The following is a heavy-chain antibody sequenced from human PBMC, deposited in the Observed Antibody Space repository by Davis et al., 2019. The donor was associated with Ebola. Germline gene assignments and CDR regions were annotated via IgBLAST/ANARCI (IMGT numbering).Heavy chain of an antibody. Sequence: AASVKVSCKASGGTFSSYAISWVRQAPGQELEWMGWINPNSGGINYAQKFQGRVTMTRDTSISTAYMELSRLRSDDTAVYYCARSSGLYYFDYWGQGTLVTVSS. V-gene: IGHV1-2*02. CDR1: GGTFSSYA. CDR3: ARSSGLYYFDY. CDR2: INPNSGGI. D-gene: IGHD6-19*01. J-gene: IGHJ4*02.